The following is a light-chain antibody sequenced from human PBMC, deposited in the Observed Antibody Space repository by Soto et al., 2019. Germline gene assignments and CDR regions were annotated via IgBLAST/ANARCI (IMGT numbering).Light chain of an antibody. V-gene: IGLV7-43*01. Sequence: QAVVTQEPSLTVSPGGTVTLTCASSTGPVTSGYYPNWFQQKPGQAPMALIYSTINKHSWTPARFSGSLLGGKAALTLSGVQPEDEAEYYCLLYYGDPQPNWVFGGGTKVTVL. CDR2: STI. CDR1: TGPVTSGYY. CDR3: LLYYGDPQPNWV. J-gene: IGLJ3*02.